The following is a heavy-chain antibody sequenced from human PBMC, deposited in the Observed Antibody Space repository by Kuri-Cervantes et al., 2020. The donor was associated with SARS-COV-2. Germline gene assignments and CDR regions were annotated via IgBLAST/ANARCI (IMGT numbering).Heavy chain of an antibody. D-gene: IGHD6-13*01. CDR2: ISTYYGDT. CDR1: GYTFTSCG. CDR3: ARGYGSRSSFDY. Sequence: ASVKVSCKASGYTFTSCGIGWVRQAPGQGLEWMGWISTYYGDTDYAQSFQDRVTMTTDTSTSTAYMELKSLRSDDTAVYYCARGYGSRSSFDYWGQGTLVTVSS. J-gene: IGHJ4*02. V-gene: IGHV1-18*01.